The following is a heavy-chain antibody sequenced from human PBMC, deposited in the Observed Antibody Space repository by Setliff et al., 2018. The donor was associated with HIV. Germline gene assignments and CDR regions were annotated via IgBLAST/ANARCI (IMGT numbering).Heavy chain of an antibody. CDR2: MYHSGST. D-gene: IGHD3-10*01. CDR3: AKLSRLTSLRNAFDI. CDR1: GDSVSSHY. J-gene: IGHJ3*02. V-gene: IGHV4-59*02. Sequence: SETLSLTCSVSGDSVSSHYWSWIRQTPEKGLEWIAYMYHSGSTIYSPSLRSRVTISIDTSKNQFSLNLSSVTAADSAVYYCAKLSRLTSLRNAFDIWGQGAVVTVSS.